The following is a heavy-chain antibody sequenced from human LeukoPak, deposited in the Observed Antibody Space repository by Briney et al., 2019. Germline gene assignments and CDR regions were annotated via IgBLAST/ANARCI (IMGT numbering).Heavy chain of an antibody. V-gene: IGHV3-21*01. CDR1: GFTFSSYS. CDR2: ISSSSSYI. Sequence: PGGSLRLSCAASGFTFSSYSMNWVRQAPGKGLEWVSSISSSSSYIYYADSVKGRFTISRDNAKNSLYLQMNSLRAEDTAVYYCASQDGDYYYYGMDVWGQGTTVTVSS. D-gene: IGHD5-24*01. J-gene: IGHJ6*02. CDR3: ASQDGDYYYYGMDV.